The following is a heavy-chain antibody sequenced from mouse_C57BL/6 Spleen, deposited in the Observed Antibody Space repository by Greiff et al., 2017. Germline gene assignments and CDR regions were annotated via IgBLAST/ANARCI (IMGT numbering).Heavy chain of an antibody. J-gene: IGHJ4*01. CDR3: ASSMVTRAMDY. CDR1: GFSLTSYG. Sequence: VQLQESGPGLVQPSQRLSITCTVSGFSLTSYGVHWVRQSPGKGLEWLGVIWSGGSTDYNAAFISRLSISKDNSKSQVFFKMNSLQADDTAIYYCASSMVTRAMDYWGQGTSVTVSS. D-gene: IGHD2-2*01. CDR2: IWSGGST. V-gene: IGHV2-2*01.